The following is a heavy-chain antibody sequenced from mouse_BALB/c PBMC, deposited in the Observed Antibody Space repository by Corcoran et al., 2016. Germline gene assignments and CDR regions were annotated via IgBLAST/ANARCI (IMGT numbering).Heavy chain of an antibody. CDR2: IWWDDDQ. CDR1: GFSLSTSGMG. Sequence: QVTLKESGPGMLKPSQTLSLTCSFSGFSLSTSGMGVGWIRQPSGKGLEWLAHIWWDDDQYHNPSLKSQLKISKDTSRNQGFLKITSVDTADTATYYCARSYGSSVQFAYWGQGTLVTVSA. CDR3: ARSYGSSVQFAY. V-gene: IGHV8-8*01. D-gene: IGHD1-1*01. J-gene: IGHJ3*01.